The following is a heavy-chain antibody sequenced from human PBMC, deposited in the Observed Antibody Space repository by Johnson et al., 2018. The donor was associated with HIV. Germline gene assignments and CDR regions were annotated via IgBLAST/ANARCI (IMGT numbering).Heavy chain of an antibody. CDR3: AKDIYGYDAFDI. CDR2: ISGSGGNT. D-gene: IGHD5-24*01. J-gene: IGHJ3*02. Sequence: VQLVESGGGLVQPGGSLRLSCAASEFTFANYAMSWVRQAPGKGLEWVSTISGSGGNTYYADSVKGRFTMSRDNSKNTLYLQMNSLRAEDTALYYCAKDIYGYDAFDIWGQGTMVTVSS. CDR1: EFTFANYA. V-gene: IGHV3-23*04.